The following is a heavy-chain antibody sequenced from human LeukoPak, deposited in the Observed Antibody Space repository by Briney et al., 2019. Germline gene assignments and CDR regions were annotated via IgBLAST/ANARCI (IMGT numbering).Heavy chain of an antibody. V-gene: IGHV3-33*08. D-gene: IGHD3-22*01. CDR1: GFTFSNYG. CDR3: ARGGDSSPYYPDY. J-gene: IGHJ4*02. CDR2: IWYDGSNK. Sequence: GGSLRLSCAASGFTFSNYGMHWVRQAPGKGLEWVAVIWYDGSNKYYADSVKGRFTISRDNSKNTLYLQMNSLRDEDTDVYYCARGGDSSPYYPDYWGQGTLVTVSS.